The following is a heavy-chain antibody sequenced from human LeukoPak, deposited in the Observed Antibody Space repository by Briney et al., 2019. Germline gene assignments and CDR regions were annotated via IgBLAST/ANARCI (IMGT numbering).Heavy chain of an antibody. CDR1: LDSTTSNF. J-gene: IGHJ4*02. Sequence: SETLSLTCTVSLDSTTSNFWSWVRQPPGKGLEWIGEIHRSGSPNYNPSLQSRVTISIGRSRNQIALELSSVTAADTAVYYCAREILGGFNPGAYWGQGTLVTVSS. D-gene: IGHD1-14*01. V-gene: IGHV4-4*02. CDR2: IHRSGSP. CDR3: AREILGGFNPGAY.